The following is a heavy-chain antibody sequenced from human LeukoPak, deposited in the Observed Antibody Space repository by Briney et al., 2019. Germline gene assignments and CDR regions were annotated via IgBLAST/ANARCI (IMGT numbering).Heavy chain of an antibody. CDR2: IGGSGGST. D-gene: IGHD3-3*01. CDR3: AKKTYYDFWSGPFDY. J-gene: IGHJ4*02. Sequence: GGSLRRSGAASGFTFSSYAMSWVRQAPGKGLEWVSAIGGSGGSTYYADSVKGRFTISRDNSKNALYLQMSSLRAEDTAVYYCAKKTYYDFWSGPFDYWGQGTLVTVSS. V-gene: IGHV3-23*01. CDR1: GFTFSSYA.